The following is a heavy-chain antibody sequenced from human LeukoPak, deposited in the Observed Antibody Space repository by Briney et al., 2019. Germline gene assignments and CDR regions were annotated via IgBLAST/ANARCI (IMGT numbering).Heavy chain of an antibody. CDR1: GFTFSTYW. Sequence: GGSLRLSCTASGFTFSTYWMTWVRQAPGKGLEWVANIKEDGSQIGYGDAVKGRFTISRDNAKNSLFLQMNRLRADDMAVYYCTRNSGWYRLDYWRQGTLVTVPS. D-gene: IGHD6-19*01. CDR3: TRNSGWYRLDY. J-gene: IGHJ4*02. CDR2: IKEDGSQI. V-gene: IGHV3-7*01.